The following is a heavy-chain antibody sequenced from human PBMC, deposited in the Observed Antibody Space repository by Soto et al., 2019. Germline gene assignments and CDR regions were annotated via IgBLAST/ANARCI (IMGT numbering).Heavy chain of an antibody. CDR3: AKAVSYFDY. CDR2: ISGSGGST. V-gene: IGHV3-23*01. J-gene: IGHJ4*02. CDR1: GFTFGSYS. Sequence: GSLIVSRAASGFTFGSYSMMWVRQAPGKGLEWVSAISGSGGSTYYSDSVKGRFTISRDNSKNTLYLQMNSLRAEDKAVYYCAKAVSYFDYWGQGTLVT.